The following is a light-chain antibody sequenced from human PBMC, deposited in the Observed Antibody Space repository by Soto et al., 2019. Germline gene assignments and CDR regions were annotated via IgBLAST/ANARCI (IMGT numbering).Light chain of an antibody. CDR1: SSDVGGYNY. CDR3: SSYTTSNTRQIV. J-gene: IGLJ1*01. Sequence: QSVLTQPASVSGSPVQSITISCTGTSSDVGGYNYVSWYQHHPGKAPKLMIFDVSNRPSGVSNRFSGSKSGNTASLTISGLQPEDEADYYCSSYTTSNTRQIVFGTGTKLTVL. CDR2: DVS. V-gene: IGLV2-14*03.